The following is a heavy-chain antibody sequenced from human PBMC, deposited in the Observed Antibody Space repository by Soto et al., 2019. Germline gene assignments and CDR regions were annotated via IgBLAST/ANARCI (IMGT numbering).Heavy chain of an antibody. CDR3: APTITGTMSLDY. CDR2: INPNSGGT. J-gene: IGHJ4*02. Sequence: ASVKVSCKASGYTFTGYYMHWVRQAPGQGLEWMGWINPNSGGTNYAQKFQGRVTMTRDTSISTAYMELSRLRSDDTAVYYCAPTITGTMSLDYWGRVTLVTVSS. D-gene: IGHD1-7*01. V-gene: IGHV1-2*02. CDR1: GYTFTGYY.